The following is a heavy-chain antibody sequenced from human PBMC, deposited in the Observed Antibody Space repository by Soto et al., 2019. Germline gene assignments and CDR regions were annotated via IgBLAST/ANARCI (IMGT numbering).Heavy chain of an antibody. D-gene: IGHD3-9*01. V-gene: IGHV1-2*04. CDR3: ARGARYFDHYYYGMDV. CDR1: GSNFTGYY. Sequence: GASVKVSCKAPGSNFTGYYMPWVRRAPGQGLEWMGWINPNSGGTNYAQKFQGWVTRTSDTSISTAYMELSRLRSDDTAVYYCARGARYFDHYYYGMDVWGQGTTVTVSS. J-gene: IGHJ6*02. CDR2: INPNSGGT.